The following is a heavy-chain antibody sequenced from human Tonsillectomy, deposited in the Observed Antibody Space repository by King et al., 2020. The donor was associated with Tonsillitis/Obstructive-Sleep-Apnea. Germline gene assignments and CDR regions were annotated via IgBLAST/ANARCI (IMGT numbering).Heavy chain of an antibody. D-gene: IGHD5-18*01. CDR3: ARGRGYSYGYPDH. CDR1: GFTFSSYS. V-gene: IGHV3-48*02. Sequence: VQLVESGGGLVQPGGSLRLSCAASGFTFSSYSMNWVRQAPGKGLEWVSYIRTSSITIYYSDSVKGRFTISRDNAKNSLYLQMNSLRDEDTAVYYCARGRGYSYGYPDHWGQGTLVTVSS. CDR2: IRTSSITI. J-gene: IGHJ4*02.